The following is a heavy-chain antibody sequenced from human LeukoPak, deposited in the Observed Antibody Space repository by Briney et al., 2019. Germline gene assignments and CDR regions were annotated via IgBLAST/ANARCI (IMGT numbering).Heavy chain of an antibody. CDR3: ARGSKSSGWYFAFDI. D-gene: IGHD6-19*01. CDR2: ISSSSSYI. V-gene: IGHV3-21*01. CDR1: GFTLSSYS. J-gene: IGHJ3*02. Sequence: GGSLRLSCAASGFTLSSYSMNWVRQAPGKGLEWVSSISSSSSYIYYADSVKGRFTISRDNAKNSLYLQMNSLRAEDTAVYYCARGSKSSGWYFAFDIWGQGTMVTVSS.